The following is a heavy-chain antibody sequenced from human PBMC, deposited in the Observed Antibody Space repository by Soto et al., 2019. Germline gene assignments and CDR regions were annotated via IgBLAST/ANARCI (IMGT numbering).Heavy chain of an antibody. CDR2: IKQDGSEK. D-gene: IGHD2-2*01. V-gene: IGHV3-7*05. CDR1: GFTFSSYW. J-gene: IGHJ6*02. Sequence: EVQLVESGGGLVQPGGSLRLSCAASGFTFSSYWMSWVRQAPGEGLEWVANIKQDGSEKYYVDSVKGRFTISRDNAKNSLYLQMNSLRAEDTAVYYCARDVTIVVVPAIYYYYYGMDVWGQGTTVTVSS. CDR3: ARDVTIVVVPAIYYYYYGMDV.